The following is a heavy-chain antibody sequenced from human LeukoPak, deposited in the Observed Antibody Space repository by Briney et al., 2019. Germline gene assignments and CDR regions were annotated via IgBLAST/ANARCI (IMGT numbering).Heavy chain of an antibody. CDR3: ARGPNFNYDFWSGSRSGYDY. Sequence: SQTLSLTCAISGDSVSSNSAAWNWIRQSPSRGLEWLGRTYYRSKWYNDYAVSVKSRITINPDTSKNQFSLQLNSVPPEDTAVYYCARGPNFNYDFWSGSRSGYDYWGQGTLVTVSS. J-gene: IGHJ4*02. D-gene: IGHD3-3*01. CDR2: TYYRSKWYN. CDR1: GDSVSSNSAA. V-gene: IGHV6-1*01.